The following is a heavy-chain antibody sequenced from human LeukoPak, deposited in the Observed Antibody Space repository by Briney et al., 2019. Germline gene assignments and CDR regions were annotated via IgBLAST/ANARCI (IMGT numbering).Heavy chain of an antibody. J-gene: IGHJ4*02. D-gene: IGHD2-2*01. CDR1: GFTFSSYA. Sequence: GGSLRLSCAASGFTFSSYAMHWVRQAPGKGLEWVSAISGSGGSTYYADSVKGRFTISRDNSKNTLYLQMNSLRAEDTAVYYCAKDRGGVVPAALDYWGQGTLVTVSS. CDR2: ISGSGGST. V-gene: IGHV3-23*01. CDR3: AKDRGGVVPAALDY.